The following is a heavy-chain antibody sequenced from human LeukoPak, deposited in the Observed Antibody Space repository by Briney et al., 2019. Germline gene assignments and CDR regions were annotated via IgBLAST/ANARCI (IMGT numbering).Heavy chain of an antibody. V-gene: IGHV1-69*13. CDR3: ARGGSIAVAGRRGRFDY. CDR1: GGTFSSYA. J-gene: IGHJ4*02. Sequence: SVKVSCKASGGTFSSYAISWVRQALGQGLEWMGGIIPIFGTANYAQKFQGRVTITADESTSTAYMELSSLRSEDTAVYYCARGGSIAVAGRRGRFDYWGQGTLVTVSS. CDR2: IIPIFGTA. D-gene: IGHD6-19*01.